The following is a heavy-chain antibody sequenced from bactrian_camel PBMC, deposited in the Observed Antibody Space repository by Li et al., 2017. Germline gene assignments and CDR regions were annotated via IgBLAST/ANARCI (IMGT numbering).Heavy chain of an antibody. CDR1: GIHLSSAFC. D-gene: IGHD2*01. Sequence: HVQLVESGGGSVQAGGSLRLSCGGTGIHLSSAFCVGWFRQVPGKEREGVASIRPGATTTAYASSVRGRFSISLDTAKNTVYLQMNSLKPEDTAMYYCAARGPYCYTNLSVRDFTYWGQGTQVTVS. J-gene: IGHJ6*01. CDR3: AARGPYCYTNLSVRDFTY. CDR2: IRPGATTT. V-gene: IGHV3S61*01.